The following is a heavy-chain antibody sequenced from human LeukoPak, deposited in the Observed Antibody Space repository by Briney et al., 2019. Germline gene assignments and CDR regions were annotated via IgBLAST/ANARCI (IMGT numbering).Heavy chain of an antibody. CDR3: ANPQERPTVTYPYFDY. CDR1: GFTFSSYA. D-gene: IGHD4-17*01. J-gene: IGHJ4*02. CDR2: ISGSAGRT. Sequence: GGSLRLSCAASGFTFSSYAMSWVRQAPGKGLEWVSAISGSAGRTYYADSVKGRFTISRDNSMDTLYLQMNSLRAEDTAVYYCANPQERPTVTYPYFDYWGQGTLVTVSS. V-gene: IGHV3-23*01.